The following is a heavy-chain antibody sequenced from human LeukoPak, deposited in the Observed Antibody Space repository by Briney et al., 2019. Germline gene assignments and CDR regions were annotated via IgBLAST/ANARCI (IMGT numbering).Heavy chain of an antibody. CDR1: GGTFSSYA. CDR2: IIPIFGTA. CDR3: ARGPDGIVVAGLEYYFDY. J-gene: IGHJ4*02. V-gene: IGHV1-69*13. D-gene: IGHD6-19*01. Sequence: GASVKVSCKASGGTFSSYAISWVRQAPGQGLEWMGGIIPIFGTANYAQKFQSRVTITADESTSTAYMELSSLRSEDTAVYYCARGPDGIVVAGLEYYFDYWGQGTLVTVSS.